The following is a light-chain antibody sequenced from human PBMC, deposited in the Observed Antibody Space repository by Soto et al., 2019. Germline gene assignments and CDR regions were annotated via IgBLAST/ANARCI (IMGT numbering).Light chain of an antibody. J-gene: IGLJ2*01. CDR1: SSDVGGYNY. V-gene: IGLV2-8*01. Sequence: QSALTQPPSASGSPGQSVTISCTGTSSDVGGYNYVSWYQQHPGKAPKLMIYEVSKRPAGVPDRFAGSKSANTAALPVSGLQAEDEADYYCSSYAGSNNLVFGGGTKLTVL. CDR3: SSYAGSNNLV. CDR2: EVS.